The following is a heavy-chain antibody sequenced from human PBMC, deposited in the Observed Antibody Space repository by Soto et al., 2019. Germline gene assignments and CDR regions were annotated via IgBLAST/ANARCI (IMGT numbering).Heavy chain of an antibody. V-gene: IGHV3-33*01. Sequence: GGSLRLSCEASGFIFSSYGMHWVRQAPGKGLEWVAVIWYDGSIKYYVDSVKGRFTISRDNSKNTLSLQMYSLSAEDAGVYYCERRPSRWSSDFPFCSMVVWGQGTTVSVS. CDR2: IWYDGSIK. J-gene: IGHJ6*02. CDR3: ERRPSRWSSDFPFCSMVV. CDR1: GFIFSSYG. D-gene: IGHD2-15*01.